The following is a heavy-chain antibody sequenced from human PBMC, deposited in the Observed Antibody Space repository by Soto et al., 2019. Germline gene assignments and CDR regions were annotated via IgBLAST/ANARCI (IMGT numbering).Heavy chain of an antibody. CDR3: ARDVDDFWSGLYYYGMDV. CDR1: GDSVSSNSAA. CDR2: TYYRSKWYN. Sequence: SQTLSLTCXISGDSVSSNSAAWNWIRQSPSRGLEWLGRTYYRSKWYNDYAVSVKSRITINPDTSKNQFSLQLNSVTPEDTAVYYCARDVDDFWSGLYYYGMDVWGQGTTVTVSS. D-gene: IGHD3-3*01. J-gene: IGHJ6*02. V-gene: IGHV6-1*01.